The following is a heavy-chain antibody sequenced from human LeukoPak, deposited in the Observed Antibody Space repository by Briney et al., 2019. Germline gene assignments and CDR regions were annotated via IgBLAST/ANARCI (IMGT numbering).Heavy chain of an antibody. CDR1: GFTFSSYG. V-gene: IGHV3-33*01. J-gene: IGHJ4*02. CDR2: IWYDGSNK. Sequence: GRSLRLSCAASGFTFSSYGMHWVRQAPGKGLEWVAVIWYDGSNKYYADSVKSRFTISRDNSRHTLYLQMNSLRAEDTAVYYCVRDRENQYFDYWGQGTLVTVSS. CDR3: VRDRENQYFDY. D-gene: IGHD1-14*01.